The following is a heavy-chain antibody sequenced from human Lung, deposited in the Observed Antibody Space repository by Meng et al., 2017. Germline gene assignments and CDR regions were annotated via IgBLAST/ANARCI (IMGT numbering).Heavy chain of an antibody. D-gene: IGHD4-11*01. CDR2: INHSGST. CDR3: ARGPTTMAHDIDY. CDR1: GGSFSDYY. J-gene: IGHJ4*02. Sequence: QGELQQSGAGLLKPPETLSLTCVVAGGSFSDYYWSWIRQPPGKGLEWIGEINHSGSTNYNPSLESRATISVDTSQNNLSLKLSSVTAADSAVYYCARGPTTMAHDIDYWGQGTLVTVSS. V-gene: IGHV4-34*01.